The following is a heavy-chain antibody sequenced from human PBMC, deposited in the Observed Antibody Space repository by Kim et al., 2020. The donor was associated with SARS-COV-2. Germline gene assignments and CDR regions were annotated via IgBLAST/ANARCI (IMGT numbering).Heavy chain of an antibody. CDR1: GGSFSGYY. J-gene: IGHJ6*02. CDR3: ARSPGVWSGYYKGSVYYYGMDV. Sequence: SETLSLTCAVYGGSFSGYYWSWIRQPPGKGLEWIGEINHSGSTNYNPSLKSRVTISVDTSKNQFSLKLSSVTAADTAVYYCARSPGVWSGYYKGSVYYYGMDVWGQGTTVTVSS. D-gene: IGHD3-3*01. V-gene: IGHV4-34*01. CDR2: INHSGST.